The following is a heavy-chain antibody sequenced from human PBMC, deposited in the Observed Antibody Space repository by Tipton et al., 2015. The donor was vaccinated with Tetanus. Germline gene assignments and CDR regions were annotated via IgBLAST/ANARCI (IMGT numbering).Heavy chain of an antibody. CDR3: ARALAVAGTGGFDP. D-gene: IGHD6-19*01. Sequence: SLRLSCAASGITLSDFGMHWVRQAPGKGLEWVAVIWYDGINKHYADSVKGRFTVSRDISKNTLYLQMNSLRAEDTAVYYCARALAVAGTGGFDPWGQGTLVTVSS. CDR2: IWYDGINK. J-gene: IGHJ5*02. V-gene: IGHV3-33*01. CDR1: GITLSDFG.